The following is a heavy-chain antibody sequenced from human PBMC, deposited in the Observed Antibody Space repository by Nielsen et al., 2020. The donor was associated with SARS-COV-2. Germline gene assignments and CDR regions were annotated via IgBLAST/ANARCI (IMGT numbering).Heavy chain of an antibody. CDR1: GFTFSSYN. V-gene: IGHV3-48*01. CDR3: ARGLMTAVTHFDY. D-gene: IGHD4-17*01. Sequence: GGSLRLSCTASGFTFSSYNMNWVRQAPGKGLEWVSYISSSSSTIYFADSVQGRFTISRDNAKNSLYLQMNSLRVEDTAVYYCARGLMTAVTHFDYWGQGTLVTVSS. CDR2: ISSSSSTI. J-gene: IGHJ4*02.